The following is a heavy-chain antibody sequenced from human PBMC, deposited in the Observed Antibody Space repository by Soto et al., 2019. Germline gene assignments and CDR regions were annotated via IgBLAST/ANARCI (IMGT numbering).Heavy chain of an antibody. CDR3: AREGHDDFWSGYPDY. V-gene: IGHV3-48*03. CDR1: GFTFSSYE. Sequence: GYLRLSFAASGFTFSSYEMNWVRQAPGKGLEWVSYISSSGSTIYYADSVKGRFTISRDNAKNSLYLQMNSLRAEDTAVYYCAREGHDDFWSGYPDYCGQGTLVIVSS. D-gene: IGHD3-3*01. J-gene: IGHJ4*02. CDR2: ISSSGSTI.